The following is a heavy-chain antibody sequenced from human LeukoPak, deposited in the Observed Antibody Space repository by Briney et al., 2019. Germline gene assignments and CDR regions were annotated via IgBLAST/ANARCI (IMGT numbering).Heavy chain of an antibody. CDR3: AKDGVRGDYLYYYYYYMDV. CDR1: GFTFSSFG. J-gene: IGHJ6*03. D-gene: IGHD4-17*01. V-gene: IGHV3-48*01. Sequence: GGSLRLSCAASGFTFSSFGMNWVRQAPGKGLEWVSYISSSSSTIYHADSVKGRFTISRDNAKKSMYLQMNSLRAEDTAVYYCAKDGVRGDYLYYYYYYMDVWGKGTTVTISS. CDR2: ISSSSSTI.